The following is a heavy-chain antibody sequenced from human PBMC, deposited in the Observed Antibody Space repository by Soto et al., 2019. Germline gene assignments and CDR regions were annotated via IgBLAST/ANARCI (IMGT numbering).Heavy chain of an antibody. V-gene: IGHV4-39*01. D-gene: IGHD1-20*01. Sequence: PSETLSLTCTVSSGSISVTTVFWGWVRQPPGKGLEWIGNVDYSGTAYFSPSLATRVTFHVDTSKNQFSLTLYSVTAADTAVYNCARITGRHLDYWGQGILVTVSS. CDR3: ARITGRHLDY. CDR1: SGSISVTTVF. J-gene: IGHJ4*02. CDR2: VDYSGTA.